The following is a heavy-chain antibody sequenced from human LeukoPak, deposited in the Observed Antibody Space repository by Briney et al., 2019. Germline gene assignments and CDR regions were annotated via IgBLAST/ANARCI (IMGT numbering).Heavy chain of an antibody. V-gene: IGHV1-69*06. CDR3: ARGLVRGYSYGLVSFDY. CDR1: GGTFSSYA. D-gene: IGHD5-18*01. Sequence: TVKVSCKASGGTFSSYAISWVRQAPGQGLEWMGGIIPIFGTANYAQKFQGRVTITADKSTSTAYMELSSLRSEDTAVYYCARGLVRGYSYGLVSFDYWGKGTLVTVSS. CDR2: IIPIFGTA. J-gene: IGHJ4*02.